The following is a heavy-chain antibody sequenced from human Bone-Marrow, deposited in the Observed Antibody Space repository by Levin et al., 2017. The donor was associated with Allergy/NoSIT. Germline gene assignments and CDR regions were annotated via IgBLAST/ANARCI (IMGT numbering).Heavy chain of an antibody. J-gene: IGHJ5*02. V-gene: IGHV3-48*04. CDR3: ARDGIPTNRPYGANWFAL. Sequence: GGSLRLSCTVSGITFSDYSMNWVRWAPGKGLEWVSYISSGSRTIYYADSVKGRFTISREDAKNSLYLQMNNLRTEDTAVYYCARDGIPTNRPYGANWFALWGQGTLVSV. D-gene: IGHD2-8*01. CDR2: ISSGSRTI. CDR1: GITFSDYS.